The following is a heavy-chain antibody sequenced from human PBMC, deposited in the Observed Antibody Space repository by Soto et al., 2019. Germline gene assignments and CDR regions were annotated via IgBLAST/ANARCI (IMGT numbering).Heavy chain of an antibody. D-gene: IGHD3-3*01. V-gene: IGHV1-69*13. CDR1: GGTFSSYA. CDR3: ASHPQLDFAEYFQH. CDR2: IIPIFGTA. J-gene: IGHJ1*01. Sequence: SVKVSCKASGGTFSSYAISWVRQAPGQGLEWMGGIIPIFGTANYAQKFQGRVTITADESTSTAYMELSSLRSEDTAVHYCASHPQLDFAEYFQHWGQGTLVTVSS.